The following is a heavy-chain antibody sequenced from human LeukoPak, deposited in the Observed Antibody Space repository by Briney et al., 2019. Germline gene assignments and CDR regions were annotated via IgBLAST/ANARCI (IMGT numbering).Heavy chain of an antibody. J-gene: IGHJ3*02. CDR2: IGHDGSNK. Sequence: TGGSLRLSCAVSGFTVSNNYMSWVRQAPGKGLEWVAFIGHDGSNKNYADSVQGRFTISRDNSKNTLYLQMNSLRAEDTAVYHCAKDVGSGYLSDAFDIWGQGTMVTVSS. CDR1: GFTVSNNY. V-gene: IGHV3-30*02. CDR3: AKDVGSGYLSDAFDI. D-gene: IGHD3-3*01.